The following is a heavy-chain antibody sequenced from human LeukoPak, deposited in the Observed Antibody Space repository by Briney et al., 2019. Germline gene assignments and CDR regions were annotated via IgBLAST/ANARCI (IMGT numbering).Heavy chain of an antibody. CDR1: GGSISSYY. V-gene: IGHV4-59*01. CDR3: ARGNYYDSSGYPNFDY. Sequence: SETLSLTCTVSGGSISSYYWSWIRQPPGKGLEWIGYIYNSGSTNYNPSLKSRVTISVDTSKNQFSLKLSSVTAADTAVYYCARGNYYDSSGYPNFDYWGQGTLVTVSS. D-gene: IGHD3-22*01. CDR2: IYNSGST. J-gene: IGHJ4*02.